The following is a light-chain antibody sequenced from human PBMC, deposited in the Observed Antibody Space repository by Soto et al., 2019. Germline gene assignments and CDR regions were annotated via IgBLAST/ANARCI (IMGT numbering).Light chain of an antibody. CDR2: DDS. V-gene: IGLV3-21*02. J-gene: IGLJ2*01. Sequence: SYELTQPPSVSVAPGQTARITCGGSNIGSKSGHWYQQKPGQAPVLVVYDDSDRPSGIPERYSGSNSGNTATLTNSRVEAGDEANYSCQVWETSSDHVVFGGGTKRTV. CDR1: NIGSKS. CDR3: QVWETSSDHVV.